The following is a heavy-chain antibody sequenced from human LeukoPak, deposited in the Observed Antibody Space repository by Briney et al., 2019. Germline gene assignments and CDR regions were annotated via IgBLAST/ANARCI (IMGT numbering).Heavy chain of an antibody. CDR1: GFTFSSFW. V-gene: IGHV3-7*02. Sequence: PGGSLILSCAASGFTFSSFWMTWVRQAPGKGLEWVANIRQDGSEKYYVDSVEGRFTISRDNAKKSLFLQMNSLRVEDTAVYYCATSSSWANDAFDIWGQGTMVTVSS. CDR2: IRQDGSEK. D-gene: IGHD6-13*01. CDR3: ATSSSWANDAFDI. J-gene: IGHJ3*02.